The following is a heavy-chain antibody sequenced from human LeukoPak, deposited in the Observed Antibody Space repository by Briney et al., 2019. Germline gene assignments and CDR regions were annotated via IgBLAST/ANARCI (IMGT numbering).Heavy chain of an antibody. J-gene: IGHJ6*02. CDR2: ITNDGSST. CDR3: ARGGGLDV. D-gene: IGHD3-16*01. Sequence: GGSLRLSCAASGLTFSSHWMHWVRQAPGKGLVWVSRITNDGSSTTYADSVKGRFTISRDNAKNSLYLQMSNLRAEDTAVYFCARGGGLDVWGQGATVTVSS. CDR1: GLTFSSHW. V-gene: IGHV3-74*01.